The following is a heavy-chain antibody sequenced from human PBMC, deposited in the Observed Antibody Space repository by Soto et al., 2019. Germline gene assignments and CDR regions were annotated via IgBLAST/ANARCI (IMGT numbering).Heavy chain of an antibody. J-gene: IGHJ4*02. CDR2: ISSSSSYI. CDR1: GFTFSSYS. D-gene: IGHD6-13*01. Sequence: PGGSLRLSCAASGFTFSSYSMNWVRQAPGKGLEWVSSISSSSSYIYYADSVKGRFTISRDNAKNSLYLQMNSLRAEDTAVYYCARDSPAAGYFDYWGQGTLVTVSS. CDR3: ARDSPAAGYFDY. V-gene: IGHV3-21*01.